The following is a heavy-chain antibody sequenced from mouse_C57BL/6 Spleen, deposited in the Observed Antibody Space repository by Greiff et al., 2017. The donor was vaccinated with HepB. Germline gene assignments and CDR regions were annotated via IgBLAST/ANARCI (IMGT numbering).Heavy chain of an antibody. Sequence: QVQLQQPGAELVKPGASVKLSCKASGYTFTSYWMQWVKQRPGQGLEWIGEIDPSDSYTNYNQKFKGKATLTVDTSSSTAYMQLSSLTSEDSAVYYCARRLGGDAMDYWGQGTSVTVSS. V-gene: IGHV1-50*01. D-gene: IGHD4-1*01. J-gene: IGHJ4*01. CDR3: ARRLGGDAMDY. CDR2: IDPSDSYT. CDR1: GYTFTSYW.